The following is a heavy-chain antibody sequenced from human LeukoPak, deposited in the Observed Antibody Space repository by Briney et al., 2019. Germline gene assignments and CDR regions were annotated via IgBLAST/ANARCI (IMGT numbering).Heavy chain of an antibody. CDR3: ARGRRKGITMIVVVKVCPYFDY. CDR1: GGSFSGYY. V-gene: IGHV4-34*01. CDR2: INHSGST. D-gene: IGHD3-22*01. Sequence: PSETLSLACAVYGGSFSGYYWSWIRQPPGKGLEWIGGINHSGSTNYNPSLKSRVTISVDTSKNQFSLKLSSVTAADTAVYYCARGRRKGITMIVVVKVCPYFDYWGQGTLVTVSS. J-gene: IGHJ4*02.